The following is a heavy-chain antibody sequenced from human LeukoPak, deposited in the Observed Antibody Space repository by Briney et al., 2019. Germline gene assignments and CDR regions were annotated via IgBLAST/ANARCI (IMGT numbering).Heavy chain of an antibody. J-gene: IGHJ4*02. D-gene: IGHD3-3*01. CDR1: GGSSSGYY. CDR2: INHSGST. Sequence: SETLSLTCAVYGGSSSGYYWSWIRQPPGKGLEWIGEINHSGSTNYNPSLKSRVTISVDTSKNQFSLKLSSVTAADTAVYYCARGRITIFGVVIYNLDYWGQGTLVTVSS. CDR3: ARGRITIFGVVIYNLDY. V-gene: IGHV4-34*01.